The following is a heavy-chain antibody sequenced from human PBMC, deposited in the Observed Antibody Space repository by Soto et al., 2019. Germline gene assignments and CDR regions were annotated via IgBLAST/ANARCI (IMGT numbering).Heavy chain of an antibody. V-gene: IGHV4-31*03. Sequence: TLSLTCTVAGGSMRSGGYYWGWVRQNPRRGLEWIGNIYYSGNTYYNPSLKSRLTISVDTSKNQFSLNLSSVTAADTAVYYCARDRLMATAGTARHYFGLDAWGQGTTVTVSS. CDR2: IYYSGNT. D-gene: IGHD5-18*01. CDR3: ARDRLMATAGTARHYFGLDA. CDR1: GGSMRSGGYY. J-gene: IGHJ6*02.